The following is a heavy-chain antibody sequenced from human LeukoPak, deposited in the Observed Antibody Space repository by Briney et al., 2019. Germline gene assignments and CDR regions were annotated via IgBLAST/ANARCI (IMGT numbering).Heavy chain of an antibody. CDR1: GFTFSSYA. J-gene: IGHJ4*02. CDR2: ISYDGSNK. D-gene: IGHD3-10*01. Sequence: PGGSLRLSCAASGFTFSSYAMHWVRQAPGKGLEWVAVISYDGSNKYYADSVKGRFTISRDNSKNTLYLQMNSLRAEDTAVYYCARTGIVNYLVRGVIINGGVYFDYWGQGTLVTVPS. CDR3: ARTGIVNYLVRGVIINGGVYFDY. V-gene: IGHV3-30-3*01.